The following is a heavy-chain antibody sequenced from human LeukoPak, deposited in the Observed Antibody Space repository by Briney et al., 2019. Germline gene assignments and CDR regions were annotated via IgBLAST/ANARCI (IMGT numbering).Heavy chain of an antibody. J-gene: IGHJ6*02. Sequence: PGGSLRLSCAASGFTFSTYWMTWVRQPPGKGLEWIGEINESGSTNYDPSLKSRVTISVDTSKNHFSLNLTSVTAADTAVYYCASRIGRYLYYFGMDVWGQGTTVTVSS. V-gene: IGHV4-34*01. D-gene: IGHD1-26*01. CDR1: GFTFSTYW. CDR2: INESGST. CDR3: ASRIGRYLYYFGMDV.